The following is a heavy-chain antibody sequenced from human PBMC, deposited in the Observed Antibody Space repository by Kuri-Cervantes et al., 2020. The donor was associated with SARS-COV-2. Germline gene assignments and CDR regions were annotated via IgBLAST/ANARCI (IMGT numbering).Heavy chain of an antibody. J-gene: IGHJ5*02. V-gene: IGHV4-39*07. CDR3: ARARYWFDP. Sequence: SETLSLTCTVSGGSISSSRYYWGWIRQPPGKGLEWIGSIYYSGSTYYNPSLKSRVTISVDTSKNQFSLKLSSVTAADTAMYYCARARYWFDPWGQGTLVTVSS. CDR1: GGSISSSRYY. CDR2: IYYSGST.